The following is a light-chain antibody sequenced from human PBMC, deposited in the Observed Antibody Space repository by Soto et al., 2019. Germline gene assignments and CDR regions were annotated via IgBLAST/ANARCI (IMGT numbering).Light chain of an antibody. J-gene: IGLJ2*01. CDR3: CSYAGSSTPYVV. CDR1: SSDVGSYNL. V-gene: IGLV2-23*01. Sequence: QSALTQPASVSGSPGQSITISCTGTSSDVGSYNLVSWYQQHPGKAPKLMIYEGSKRPSGVSNRFSGSKSGNTASLTISGLQAEDEAVYYCCSYAGSSTPYVVFGGGTKVTVL. CDR2: EGS.